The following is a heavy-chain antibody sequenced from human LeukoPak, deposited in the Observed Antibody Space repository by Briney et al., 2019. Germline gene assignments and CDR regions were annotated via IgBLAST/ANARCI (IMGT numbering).Heavy chain of an antibody. J-gene: IGHJ6*02. CDR3: ARLGYYYYGMDV. CDR2: IYYSGST. Sequence: PSENLSFTCSGSSGSISSYYWSWIRQPPGKGLEWIGYIYYSGSTNYNPSLKSRVTISVDTSKNQFSLKLSSVTAADTAVYYCARLGYYYYGMDVWGQGTTVTVSS. CDR1: SGSISSYY. V-gene: IGHV4-59*08.